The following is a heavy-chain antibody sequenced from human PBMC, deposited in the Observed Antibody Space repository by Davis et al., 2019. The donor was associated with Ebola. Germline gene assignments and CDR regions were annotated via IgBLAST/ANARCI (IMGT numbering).Heavy chain of an antibody. D-gene: IGHD6-13*01. CDR2: INQDGSEK. J-gene: IGHJ4*02. CDR3: TRGPSTGNSFSY. V-gene: IGHV3-7*01. CDR1: GFRFSNYW. Sequence: GESLKISCTAAGFRFSNYWMNWVRQAPGKGLEWVANINQDGSEKYYVDSVKGRFTISRDNAKNSLYVQMNSLRAEDTAVYYCTRGPSTGNSFSYWGQGTLVTVSS.